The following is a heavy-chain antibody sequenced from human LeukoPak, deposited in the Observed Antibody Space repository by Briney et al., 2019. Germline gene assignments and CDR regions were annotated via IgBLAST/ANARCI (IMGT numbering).Heavy chain of an antibody. CDR2: IYYSGST. D-gene: IGHD2-2*01. J-gene: IGHJ5*02. CDR1: GGSISSYY. Sequence: SETLSLTCIVSGGSISSYYWSWIRQPPGKGLEWIGYIYYSGSTNYNPSLKSRVTISVDTSKNQFSLKLSSVTAADTAVYYCARATVVPAAMFDPWGQGTLVTVSS. CDR3: ARATVVPAAMFDP. V-gene: IGHV4-59*12.